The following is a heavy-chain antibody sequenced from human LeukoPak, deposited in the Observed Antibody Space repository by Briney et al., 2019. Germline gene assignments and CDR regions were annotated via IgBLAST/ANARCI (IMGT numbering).Heavy chain of an antibody. Sequence: GGSLRLSCAASGFTFSSYAMSWVRQAPGKGLEWVANIKQDGSEKYYVDSVKGRFTISRDNSKNTLYLQMNSLRAEDTAFYYCASHAYSSGWYGEHDYWGQGTLVTVSS. J-gene: IGHJ4*02. CDR1: GFTFSSYA. CDR2: IKQDGSEK. D-gene: IGHD6-19*01. V-gene: IGHV3-7*01. CDR3: ASHAYSSGWYGEHDY.